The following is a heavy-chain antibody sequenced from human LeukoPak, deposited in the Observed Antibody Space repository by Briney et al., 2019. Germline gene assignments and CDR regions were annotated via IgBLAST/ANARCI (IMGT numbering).Heavy chain of an antibody. Sequence: SETLSLTCTVSGGSISSGGYYWSWIRQHPGKGLEWIGYIYYSGSTNYNPSLKSRVTISVDTSKNQFSLKLSSVTAADTAVYYCARRYDYVWGSYDYWGQGTLASVSS. CDR3: ARRYDYVWGSYDY. V-gene: IGHV4-61*08. CDR2: IYYSGST. D-gene: IGHD3-16*01. CDR1: GGSISSGGYY. J-gene: IGHJ4*02.